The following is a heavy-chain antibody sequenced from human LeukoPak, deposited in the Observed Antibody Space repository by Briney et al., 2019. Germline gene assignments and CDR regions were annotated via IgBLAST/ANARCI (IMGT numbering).Heavy chain of an antibody. CDR2: MNSDGSST. CDR1: GFTFSSYW. Sequence: GGSLRLSCEASGFTFSSYWMHWVRQDPGKGLVWVSRMNSDGSSTSHADSVRGRFTISRGNAKNTLYLQMNSLRAEDTAVYYCAREHNTAAAIDYWGQGTLVTVSS. V-gene: IGHV3-74*01. CDR3: AREHNTAAAIDY. J-gene: IGHJ4*02. D-gene: IGHD6-13*01.